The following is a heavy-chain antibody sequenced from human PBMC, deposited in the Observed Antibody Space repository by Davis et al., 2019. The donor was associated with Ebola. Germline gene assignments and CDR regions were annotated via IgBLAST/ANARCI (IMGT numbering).Heavy chain of an antibody. CDR2: IYTSGST. CDR1: GGSISSYY. V-gene: IGHV4-4*07. CDR3: ASLRVVPAARSGMRPLDY. D-gene: IGHD2-2*01. Sequence: PSETLSLTCTVSGGSISSYYWSWIRQPAGKGLEWIGRIYTSGSTNYNPSLKSRVTMSVDTSKNQFSLKLSSVTAADTAVYYCASLRVVPAARSGMRPLDYWGQGTLVTISS. J-gene: IGHJ4*02.